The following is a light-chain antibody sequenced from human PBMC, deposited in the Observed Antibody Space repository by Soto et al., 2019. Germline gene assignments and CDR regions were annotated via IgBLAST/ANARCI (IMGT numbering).Light chain of an antibody. Sequence: EIVLTQSPGTLSLSPGERATLSCRASQSITSSIYLAWYQQKPGQAPRLLIYGASSRATGIPDRCRGSGSATDFTLTISRLEPEDFAVYYCQQYGNSPRTFGQGTKVEIK. CDR1: QSITSSIY. CDR2: GAS. J-gene: IGKJ1*01. V-gene: IGKV3-20*01. CDR3: QQYGNSPRT.